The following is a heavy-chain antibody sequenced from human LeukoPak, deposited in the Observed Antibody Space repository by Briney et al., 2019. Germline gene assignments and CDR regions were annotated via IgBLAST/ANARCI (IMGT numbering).Heavy chain of an antibody. Sequence: PGGSLRLSCAASGFTFSDYSMNWVRQTPGKGLEWVASISGSSSYIYYADSVKGRFTISRDNAKNSLYLQMNSLRAEDTAVYYCARADDSGSYYLFDYWGQGTLVTVSS. J-gene: IGHJ4*02. CDR1: GFTFSDYS. V-gene: IGHV3-21*01. CDR3: ARADDSGSYYLFDY. D-gene: IGHD1-26*01. CDR2: ISGSSSYI.